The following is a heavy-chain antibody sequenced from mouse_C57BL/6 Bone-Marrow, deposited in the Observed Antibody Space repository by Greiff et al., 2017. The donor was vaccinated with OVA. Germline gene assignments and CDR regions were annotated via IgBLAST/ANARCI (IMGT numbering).Heavy chain of an antibody. V-gene: IGHV1-50*01. Sequence: QVQLQQPGAELVKPGASVKLSCKASGYTFTSYWMQWVQQRPGQGLEWIGEIDPSDSYTTYHQKFKGKATLTVDTSSSTAYMQLSSLTSEDSAVYYCERDGISYGSSHWYFDVWGTGTTVTVSS. CDR1: GYTFTSYW. D-gene: IGHD1-1*01. CDR3: ERDGISYGSSHWYFDV. J-gene: IGHJ1*03. CDR2: IDPSDSYT.